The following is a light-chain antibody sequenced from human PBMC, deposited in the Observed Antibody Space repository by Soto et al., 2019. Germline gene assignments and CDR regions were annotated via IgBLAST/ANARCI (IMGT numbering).Light chain of an antibody. CDR2: DAS. CDR1: QSVSSY. J-gene: IGKJ1*01. CDR3: QQYNSYSRT. Sequence: ENVLTQSPATLSLSPGERATLSCRASQSVSSYLAWYQQKPGQAPRLLIYDASNRATGIPARFSGSGSGTDFTLTIGSLQPEDFATYYCQQYNSYSRTFGQGTMVDI. V-gene: IGKV3-11*01.